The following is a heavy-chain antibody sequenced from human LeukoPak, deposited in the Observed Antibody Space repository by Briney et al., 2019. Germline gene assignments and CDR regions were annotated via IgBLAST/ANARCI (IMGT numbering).Heavy chain of an antibody. CDR1: GFTFSSSA. CDR2: ISGTGRGGSV. Sequence: PAGSLRLSCAASGFTFSSSAMSWVRQAPRKRLEWVSGISGTGRGGSVYYADSVKGRFTISRDNSKYTRYLQMTSLRGEDTAVYYCASSHGSMVRGGYYYYYYMDVWGKGTTVTISS. V-gene: IGHV3-23*01. J-gene: IGHJ6*03. CDR3: ASSHGSMVRGGYYYYYYMDV. D-gene: IGHD3-10*01.